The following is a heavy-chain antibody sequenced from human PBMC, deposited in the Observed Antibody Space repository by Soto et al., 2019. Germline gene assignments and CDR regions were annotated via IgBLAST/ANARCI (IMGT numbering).Heavy chain of an antibody. V-gene: IGHV4-59*01. J-gene: IGHJ6*02. CDR3: ARGEDAFFYYGLDV. Sequence: QVQLQESGPRLVKPSATLSLTCTVSGGSITSSYWSWIRRPPGKGLEWIAYIYDTGISGYTPSTSYNPSLKSGVTMSVDTSKSQFSLKLTSVTAADTAVYYCARGEDAFFYYGLDVWGQGITVTVSS. CDR2: IYDTGISGYTPST. CDR1: GGSITSSY.